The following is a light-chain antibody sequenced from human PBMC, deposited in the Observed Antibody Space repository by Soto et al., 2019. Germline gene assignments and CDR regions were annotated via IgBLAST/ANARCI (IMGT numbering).Light chain of an antibody. CDR1: QSISSW. CDR3: QQYNSYWT. Sequence: DMQMTQYPSTLSASVGDRVTITCRASQSISSWLAWYQQKAGKAPKLLIYDASTLESGVPSRFSGSGSGTEFTLTISSLQPDDFATYYSQQYNSYWTSGQGTKVDIK. J-gene: IGKJ1*01. V-gene: IGKV1-5*01. CDR2: DAS.